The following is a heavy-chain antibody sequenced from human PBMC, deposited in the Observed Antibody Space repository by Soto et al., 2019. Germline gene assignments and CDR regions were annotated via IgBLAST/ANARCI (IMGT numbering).Heavy chain of an antibody. Sequence: GESLKISCAASGFTFSSYGMHWVRQAPGKGLEWVAVISYDGSNKYYADSVKGRFTISRDNSKNTLYLQMNSLRAEDTAVYYCAKGSFTYYYDSSGYTDAFDFWGQGTMVTVSS. CDR3: AKGSFTYYYDSSGYTDAFDF. CDR2: ISYDGSNK. D-gene: IGHD3-22*01. CDR1: GFTFSSYG. V-gene: IGHV3-30*18. J-gene: IGHJ3*01.